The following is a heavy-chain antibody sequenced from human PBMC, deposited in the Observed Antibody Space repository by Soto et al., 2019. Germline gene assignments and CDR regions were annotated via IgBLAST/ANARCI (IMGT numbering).Heavy chain of an antibody. CDR3: ARDLIVTAAMQGGAFDI. Sequence: QVQLQESGPGLVKPSQTLSLTCTVSGGSISSGGYYWSWIRQHPGKGLEWIGYIYYSGSTYYNPSLKSRVTISEDTSKNQFSLKLSSVTAADTAVYYCARDLIVTAAMQGGAFDIWGQGTMVIVSS. CDR1: GGSISSGGYY. CDR2: IYYSGST. J-gene: IGHJ3*02. V-gene: IGHV4-31*03. D-gene: IGHD2-2*01.